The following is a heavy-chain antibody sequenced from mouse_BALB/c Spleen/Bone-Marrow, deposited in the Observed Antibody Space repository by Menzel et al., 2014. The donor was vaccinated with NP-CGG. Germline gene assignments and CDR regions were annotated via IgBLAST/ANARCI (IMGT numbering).Heavy chain of an antibody. CDR3: TTGFAY. CDR2: IRLKSHNYAT. J-gene: IGHJ3*01. CDR1: GFTFSNYW. V-gene: IGHV6-6*02. Sequence: EVQGVESGGGLVQPGGSIKLSCAASGFTFSNYWMNWVRQSPEKGLEWVAEIRLKSHNYATRYAESVKGRFTISRDDSKSSVYLQMNNLRAEDTGIYYCTTGFAYWGQGTLVTVSA.